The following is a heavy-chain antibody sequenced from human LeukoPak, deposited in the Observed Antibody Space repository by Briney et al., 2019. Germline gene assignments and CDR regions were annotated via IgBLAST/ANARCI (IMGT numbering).Heavy chain of an antibody. J-gene: IGHJ1*01. Sequence: SETLSHTCTVSGGSISSSYWSWIRQPPGKGLEWIGYFYYSGSTNYNPSLKSRVTISVDTSKNQFSLKLSSVTAADTAVYYCARGKRYFYLPWGQGTRLTVSS. CDR3: ARGKRYFYLP. CDR2: FYYSGST. CDR1: GGSISSSY. V-gene: IGHV4-59*01. D-gene: IGHD3-9*01.